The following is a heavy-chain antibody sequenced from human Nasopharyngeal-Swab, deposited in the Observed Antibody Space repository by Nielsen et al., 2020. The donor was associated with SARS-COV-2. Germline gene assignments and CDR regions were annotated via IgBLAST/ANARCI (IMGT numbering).Heavy chain of an antibody. CDR1: GFTFSSYE. V-gene: IGHV3-23*01. CDR2: ISGSGGST. CDR3: AKDRTPGIVGGRGFDY. J-gene: IGHJ4*02. Sequence: GESLKISCAASGFTFSSYEMNWVRQAPGKGLEWVSAISGSGGSTYYADSVKGRFTISRDNSKNTLYLQMNSLRAEDTAVYYCAKDRTPGIVGGRGFDYWGQGTLVTVSS. D-gene: IGHD1-26*01.